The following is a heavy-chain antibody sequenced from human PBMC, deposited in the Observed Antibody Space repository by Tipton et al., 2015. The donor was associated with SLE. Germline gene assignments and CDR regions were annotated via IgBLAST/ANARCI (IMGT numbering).Heavy chain of an antibody. Sequence: TLSLTCAVYGGSFSGYYWSWIRQPPGKGLEWIGEINHSGSTNYNPSLKSRVTISVETSKNQFSLKLSSVTAADTAVYYCATSPGYSSGWFLFDYWGQGTLVTVSS. D-gene: IGHD6-19*01. J-gene: IGHJ4*02. CDR2: INHSGST. CDR1: GGSFSGYY. CDR3: ATSPGYSSGWFLFDY. V-gene: IGHV4-34*01.